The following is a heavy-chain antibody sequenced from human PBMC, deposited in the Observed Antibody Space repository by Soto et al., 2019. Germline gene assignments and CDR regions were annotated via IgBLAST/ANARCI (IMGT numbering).Heavy chain of an antibody. V-gene: IGHV1-18*01. D-gene: IGHD3-10*01. CDR2: ISAYNGNT. Sequence: QVQLVQSGAEVKKPGASVKVSCKASGYTFTSYGISWVRQAPGQGLVWMGWISAYNGNTNYAQKLQGRVTMTTDTATSTAYRELRSLRADDTAVYYCASNYLYYYGSGNTNYFGMDVWGQGTTVTVSS. CDR1: GYTFTSYG. CDR3: ASNYLYYYGSGNTNYFGMDV. J-gene: IGHJ6*02.